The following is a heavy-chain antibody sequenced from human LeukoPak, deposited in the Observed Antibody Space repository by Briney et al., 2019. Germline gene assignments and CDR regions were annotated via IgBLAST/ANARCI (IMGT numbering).Heavy chain of an antibody. CDR1: DFPFRSYG. J-gene: IGHJ3*02. CDR2: IWYDGSNK. CDR3: AREGGSSSPYAFDI. Sequence: GGPLRLSWAASDFPFRSYGMPWVRQAPGKGREGGAVIWYDGSNKYYADSVKGRFTISRDNSKNTLYLQMNSLRAEDTAVYYCAREGGSSSPYAFDIWGQGTMVTVSS. D-gene: IGHD6-13*01. V-gene: IGHV3-33*01.